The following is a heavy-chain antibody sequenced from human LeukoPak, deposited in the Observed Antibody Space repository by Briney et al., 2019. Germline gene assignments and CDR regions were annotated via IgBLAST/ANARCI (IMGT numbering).Heavy chain of an antibody. J-gene: IGHJ3*02. V-gene: IGHV5-51*01. D-gene: IGHD2-2*02. CDR3: ARRVVVPAAIQGDAFDI. CDR1: GYSFTSYW. Sequence: GESLKISCKGSGYSFTSYWIGWVRQMPGKGLEWMGIIYPGDSDTRHSPSFQGQVTISADKSISTAYLQWSSLKASDTAMYYCARRVVVPAAIQGDAFDIWGQGTMVTVSS. CDR2: IYPGDSDT.